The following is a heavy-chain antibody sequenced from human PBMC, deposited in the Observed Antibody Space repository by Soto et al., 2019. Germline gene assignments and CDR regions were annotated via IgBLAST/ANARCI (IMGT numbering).Heavy chain of an antibody. D-gene: IGHD6-19*01. J-gene: IGHJ4*02. Sequence: QVQLVQSGAEVKKPGSSVKVSCKASGGTLSTYSINWVRQAPGQGLEWMGRLIPMLGVATYAQKFQGRVTITVDHSSDTAYLDLNSLTSEDTAIYYCARDKWLVDWGRGTLVTVSS. V-gene: IGHV1-69*04. CDR3: ARDKWLVD. CDR1: GGTLSTYS. CDR2: LIPMLGVA.